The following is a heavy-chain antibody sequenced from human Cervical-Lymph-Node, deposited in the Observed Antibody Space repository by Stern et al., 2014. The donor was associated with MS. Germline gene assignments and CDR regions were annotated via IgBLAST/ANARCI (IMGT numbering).Heavy chain of an antibody. J-gene: IGHJ4*02. CDR2: IDSRGST. CDR1: RRSISSGDYY. V-gene: IGHV4-30-4*01. CDR3: ATTGSSLDN. Sequence: QVQLQESGPGLVKASQTLSLTCTVSRRSISSGDYYWTWIRQAPGKGLEWIGYIDSRGSTYYDPSLKSRVTISVDTSKNQFSLKLSSVTAADTAVYFCATTGSSLDNWGQGTLVTVSS. D-gene: IGHD6-13*01.